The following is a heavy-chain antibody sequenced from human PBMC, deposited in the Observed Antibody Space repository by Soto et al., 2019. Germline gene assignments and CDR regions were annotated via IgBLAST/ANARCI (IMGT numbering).Heavy chain of an antibody. CDR2: IIPILGIA. Sequence: QVKLVQSGAEVKKPGSSVKVSCKASGGTFSSYTISWVRQAPGQGLEWMGRIIPILGIANYAQKFQGRVTITAGTSTSTAYMELSSSRSEDTAVYYCASRQMGGSGTNYGMDVWGQGTTFTV. CDR3: ASRQMGGSGTNYGMDV. D-gene: IGHD1-26*01. V-gene: IGHV1-69*02. J-gene: IGHJ6*02. CDR1: GGTFSSYT.